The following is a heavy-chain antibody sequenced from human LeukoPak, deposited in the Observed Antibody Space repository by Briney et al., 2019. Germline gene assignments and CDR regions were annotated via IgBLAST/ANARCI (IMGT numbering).Heavy chain of an antibody. CDR1: GFTFSSYS. CDR3: ARDSRLLWFGTGDAFDI. Sequence: PGGSLRLSCAASGFTFSSYSMNWVRQAPGKGLEWVSSISSSSSYIYYADSVKGRFTISRDNAKNSLYLQMNSLRAEDTAVYYCARDSRLLWFGTGDAFDIWGQGTMVTVSS. J-gene: IGHJ3*02. V-gene: IGHV3-21*01. D-gene: IGHD3-10*01. CDR2: ISSSSSYI.